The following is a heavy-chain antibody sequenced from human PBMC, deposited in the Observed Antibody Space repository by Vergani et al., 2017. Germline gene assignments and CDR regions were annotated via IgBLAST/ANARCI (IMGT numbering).Heavy chain of an antibody. CDR1: GGSISSGGYY. J-gene: IGHJ4*02. V-gene: IGHV4-31*03. D-gene: IGHD5-12*01. Sequence: QVQLQESGPGLVKPSQTLSLTCTVSGGSISSGGYYWIWIRQHPGKGLEWIGYIYYSGTTYYNPSLKSRISISVDTSKNQFSLKLSSVTAADTAVYYCARWSSGYGDYWGQGTLVTVSS. CDR3: ARWSSGYGDY. CDR2: IYYSGTT.